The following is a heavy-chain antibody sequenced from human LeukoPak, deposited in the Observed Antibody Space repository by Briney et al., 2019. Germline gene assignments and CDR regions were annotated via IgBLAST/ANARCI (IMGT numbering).Heavy chain of an antibody. V-gene: IGHV3-23*01. CDR3: AKGMVRGVMGAFDI. CDR1: GFTFSSYA. J-gene: IGHJ3*02. D-gene: IGHD3-10*01. Sequence: GGSLRLSCAASGFTFSSYAMTWVRQAPGKGLEWVSAISGSGGCTYYADSVKGRFTISRDNSKNTLYLQMNSLRAEDTAVYYCAKGMVRGVMGAFDIWGQGTMVTVSS. CDR2: ISGSGGCT.